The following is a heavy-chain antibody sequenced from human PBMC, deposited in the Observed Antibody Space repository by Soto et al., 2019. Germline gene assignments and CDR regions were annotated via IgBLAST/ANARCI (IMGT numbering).Heavy chain of an antibody. Sequence: RGESLKISCKGSGYSFTSYWISWVRQMPGKGLEWMGRIDPSDSYTNYSPSFQGHVTISADKSISTAYLQWSSLKASDTAMYYCATVTDYDSSGYYASFDYWGQGTLVTVSS. CDR2: IDPSDSYT. J-gene: IGHJ4*02. D-gene: IGHD3-22*01. CDR1: GYSFTSYW. V-gene: IGHV5-10-1*01. CDR3: ATVTDYDSSGYYASFDY.